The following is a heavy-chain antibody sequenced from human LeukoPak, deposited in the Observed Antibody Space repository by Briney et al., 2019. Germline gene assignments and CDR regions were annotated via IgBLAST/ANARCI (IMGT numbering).Heavy chain of an antibody. CDR1: GGSISSSSYY. J-gene: IGHJ6*02. CDR3: ATSGAAAGYYYYGMDV. D-gene: IGHD6-13*01. Sequence: SETLSLTCTVSGGSISSSSYYWGWIRQPPGKGLEWIGSIYYSGSTYYNPSLKSRVTISVDTSKNQFSLKLSSVTAADTAVYYCATSGAAAGYYYYGMDVWGQGTTVTVSS. V-gene: IGHV4-39*01. CDR2: IYYSGST.